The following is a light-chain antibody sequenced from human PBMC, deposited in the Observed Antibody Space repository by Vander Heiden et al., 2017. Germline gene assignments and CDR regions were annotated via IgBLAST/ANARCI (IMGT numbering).Light chain of an antibody. Sequence: EIVLPQSPATLSLSPGERATLSCRASQSVRSYLAWYQQKTGQAPRLLIYDASNRATGIPARFSGSGSGTDFTLTISSLEPEDVAVYYCQQRSPLTFGGGTKVEIK. J-gene: IGKJ4*02. CDR3: QQRSPLT. CDR2: DAS. CDR1: QSVRSY. V-gene: IGKV3-11*01.